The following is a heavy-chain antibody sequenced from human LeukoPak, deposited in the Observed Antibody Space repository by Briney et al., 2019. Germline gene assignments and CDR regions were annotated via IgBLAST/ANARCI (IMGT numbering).Heavy chain of an antibody. Sequence: ASVKVSCKVSGYTLTELSMHWVRQAPGKGLEWMGGFDPEDGETIYAQKFQGRVTITADKSTSTAYMELSSLRSEDTAVYYCARAGWELPQYYYYYGMDVWGQGTTVTVSS. V-gene: IGHV1-24*01. J-gene: IGHJ6*02. CDR3: ARAGWELPQYYYYYGMDV. CDR2: FDPEDGET. CDR1: GYTLTELS. D-gene: IGHD1-26*01.